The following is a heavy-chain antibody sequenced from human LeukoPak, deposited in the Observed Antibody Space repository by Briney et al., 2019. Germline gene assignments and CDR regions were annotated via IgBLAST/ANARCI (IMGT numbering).Heavy chain of an antibody. D-gene: IGHD1-26*01. CDR3: ARMYSGTYGGIDY. J-gene: IGHJ4*02. CDR1: GGSIKSYY. CDR2: IYSSGST. Sequence: SETLSLTCTVSGGSIKSYYWSWIRQPAGEGLEWIGRIYSSGSTNYNPSLKSRVTMSVDTSKNQFSLKLTSVTAADTGVYCCARMYSGTYGGIDYWGQGTLVTVSS. V-gene: IGHV4-4*07.